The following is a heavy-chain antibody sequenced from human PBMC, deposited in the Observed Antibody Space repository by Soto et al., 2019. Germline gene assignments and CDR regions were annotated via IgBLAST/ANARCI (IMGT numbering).Heavy chain of an antibody. CDR3: ARDRGLTYLDY. V-gene: IGHV3-33*01. D-gene: IGHD3-10*01. CDR1: GITFSRHG. CDR2: IWSDGSNT. J-gene: IGHJ4*02. Sequence: QVQLVESGGGVVQPGRSLRLSCAASGITFSRHGMHWVRQAPGKGLEWVAFIWSDGSNTYYTDSVKGRFTISRDNSKNTLYLQMNSLRAEDTATYYCARDRGLTYLDYWGQGTPVTVSS.